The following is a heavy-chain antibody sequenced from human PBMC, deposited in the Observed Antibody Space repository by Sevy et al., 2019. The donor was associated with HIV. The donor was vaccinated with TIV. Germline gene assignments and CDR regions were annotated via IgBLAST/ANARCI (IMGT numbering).Heavy chain of an antibody. V-gene: IGHV3-7*01. J-gene: IGHJ6*02. CDR1: RFTFSSYW. CDR2: INQDGGEK. CDR3: ARASSIYYGRGYYNAMDD. D-gene: IGHD3-10*01. Sequence: GGSLRLSCAASRFTFSSYWMSWVRQAPGKGLEWVANINQDGGEKYHVDSVKGRFTISRDNAKNSLYLQMNSLRAEDSGVYFCARASSIYYGRGYYNAMDDWGQGTTVTVSS.